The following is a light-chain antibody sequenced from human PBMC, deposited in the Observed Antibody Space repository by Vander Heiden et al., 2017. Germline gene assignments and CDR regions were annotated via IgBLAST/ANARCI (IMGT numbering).Light chain of an antibody. CDR1: QTLLHSNVYNY. Sequence: IVMPQSPLSLPVTPGEPASIPCRSSQTLLHSNVYNYLDWYLQKPGQSPQLLIYLGSNRASGVPDRFSGSGSGTDFTLKISRVEAEDVGVYYCMQALQTRYTFGQGTKLEIK. CDR3: MQALQTRYT. V-gene: IGKV2-28*01. CDR2: LGS. J-gene: IGKJ2*01.